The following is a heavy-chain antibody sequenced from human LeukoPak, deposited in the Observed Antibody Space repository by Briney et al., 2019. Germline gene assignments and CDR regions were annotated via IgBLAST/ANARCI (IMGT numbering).Heavy chain of an antibody. D-gene: IGHD1-7*01. CDR3: ARRRELRAFDY. J-gene: IGHJ4*02. CDR2: IYYSGST. V-gene: IGHV4-59*08. CDR1: GGSICSYY. Sequence: SETLSLTCTVSGGSICSYYWSWIRQPPGKGLGWIGYIYYSGSTNYNPSLKSRVTISVDTSKNQFSLKLSSVTAADTAVYYCARRRELRAFDYWGQGTLVTVSS.